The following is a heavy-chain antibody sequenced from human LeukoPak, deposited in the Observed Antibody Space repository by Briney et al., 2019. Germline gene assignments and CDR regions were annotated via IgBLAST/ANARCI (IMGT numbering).Heavy chain of an antibody. CDR1: GFTFSSYA. D-gene: IGHD2-2*01. V-gene: IGHV3-30*04. J-gene: IGHJ4*02. Sequence: GGSLRLSCAASGFTFSSYAMHWVRQAPGKGLEWVAVISYDGSNKYYADSVKGRFTISRDNSRNTLYLQMNSLRAEDTAVYYCAKGGGSSPSHYFDYWGQGILVTVSS. CDR2: ISYDGSNK. CDR3: AKGGGSSPSHYFDY.